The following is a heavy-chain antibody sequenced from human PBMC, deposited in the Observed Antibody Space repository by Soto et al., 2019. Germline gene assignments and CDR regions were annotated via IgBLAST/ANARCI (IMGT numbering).Heavy chain of an antibody. CDR3: ATDIVVVVAAPTEIGYKSSRDY. Sequence: QVQLVESGGGVVQPGRSLRLSCAASGFTFSSYGMHWVRQAPGKGLEWVAVISYDGSNKYYADYVKGRFTISRDNSKNTLYLQMNSLRAEDTAVYYCATDIVVVVAAPTEIGYKSSRDYWGQGTLVTVSS. D-gene: IGHD2-15*01. CDR2: ISYDGSNK. J-gene: IGHJ4*02. CDR1: GFTFSSYG. V-gene: IGHV3-30*03.